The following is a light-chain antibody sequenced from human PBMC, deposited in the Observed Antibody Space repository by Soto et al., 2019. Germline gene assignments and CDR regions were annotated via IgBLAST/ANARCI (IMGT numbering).Light chain of an antibody. CDR1: QTVRNNY. CDR2: DAS. J-gene: IGKJ4*01. CDR3: QQFSSYPLT. V-gene: IGKV3-20*01. Sequence: IVLTHSPGTLSLSPWERATLSCRASQTVRNNYLAWYQRKPGQAPRLLIYDASSRATGIPDRFSGGGSGTDFTLTISRLEPEDFAVYYCQQFSSYPLTFGGGTKVDIK.